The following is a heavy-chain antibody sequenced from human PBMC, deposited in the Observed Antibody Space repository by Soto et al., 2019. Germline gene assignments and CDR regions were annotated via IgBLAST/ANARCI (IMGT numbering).Heavy chain of an antibody. D-gene: IGHD6-13*01. CDR2: IYYSGST. CDR1: GGSISSYY. V-gene: IGHV4-59*08. J-gene: IGHJ5*02. Sequence: SETLSLTCTVSGGSISSYYWSWIRQPPGKGLEWIGYIYYSGSTNYNPSLKSRVTISVDTSKNQFSLKLSSVTAAETAVYYCARLMYSRFDPWGQGTLVTVSS. CDR3: ARLMYSRFDP.